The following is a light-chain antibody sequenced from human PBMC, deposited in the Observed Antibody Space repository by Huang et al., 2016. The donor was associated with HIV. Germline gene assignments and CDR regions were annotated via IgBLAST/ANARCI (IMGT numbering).Light chain of an antibody. CDR1: QSVSSD. V-gene: IGKV3-20*01. Sequence: EIVLTQSPGTLSLSPGERATLSCWASQSVSSDVAWYQQKPGQAPRLLIYGASTRATGIPDRFSGSGSGTDFTLTISRLEPEDFAVYYCQQSDTSPQTFGQGTKLEIK. CDR3: QQSDTSPQT. CDR2: GAS. J-gene: IGKJ2*01.